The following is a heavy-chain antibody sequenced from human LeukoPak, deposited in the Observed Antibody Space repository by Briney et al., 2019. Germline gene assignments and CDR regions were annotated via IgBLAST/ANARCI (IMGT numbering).Heavy chain of an antibody. D-gene: IGHD5-18*01. CDR2: MDPNSGNT. V-gene: IGHV1-8*01. J-gene: IGHJ4*02. Sequence: ASVKVTCKASAYNFTSYGINWVRQATAQGLEWMGWMDPNSGNTGYAQKFQGRVTMTRNTSISTAYMELSSLRSEDTAVYYCSRLSATAMPHSFDHWGQGTLVTVSS. CDR3: SRLSATAMPHSFDH. CDR1: AYNFTSYG.